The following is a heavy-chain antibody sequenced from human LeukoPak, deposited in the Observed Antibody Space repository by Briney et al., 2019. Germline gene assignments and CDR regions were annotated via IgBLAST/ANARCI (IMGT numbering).Heavy chain of an antibody. CDR3: ARGPPAKPGTGYYYGMDV. CDR2: INHSGST. J-gene: IGHJ6*02. V-gene: IGHV4-34*01. D-gene: IGHD2-2*01. Sequence: SGTLSLTCAVYGGSFSGYYWSWIRQPPGKGLEWIGEINHSGSTNYNPSLKSRVTISVDMSKNQFSLKLSSVTAADTAVYYCARGPPAKPGTGYYYGMDVWGQGTTVTVSS. CDR1: GGSFSGYY.